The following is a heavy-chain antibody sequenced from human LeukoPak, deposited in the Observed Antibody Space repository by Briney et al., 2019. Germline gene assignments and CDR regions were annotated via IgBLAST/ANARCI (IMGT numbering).Heavy chain of an antibody. CDR1: GFTFSSYE. CDR3: ARGGMTYGRHFDY. CDR2: ISSSGSTI. V-gene: IGHV3-48*03. J-gene: IGHJ4*02. D-gene: IGHD3-10*01. Sequence: GGSLRLSCAASGFTFSSYEMNWVRQAPGKGLEWVSYISSSGSTIYYADSVKGRFTISRDNAKNSLYLQMNSLRAEDTAVYYCARGGMTYGRHFDYWGQGILVTVSS.